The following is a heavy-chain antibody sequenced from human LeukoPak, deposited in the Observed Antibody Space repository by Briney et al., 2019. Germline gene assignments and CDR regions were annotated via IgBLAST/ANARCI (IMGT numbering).Heavy chain of an antibody. J-gene: IGHJ4*02. Sequence: GGSLRLSCAASGFTFNNYGMHWVRQAPGKGLEWVALIQPDGNDKYYADSVKGRFTVSRDNSKNTLYLQLNSLRAEDTAVYYCAKRDGETVFDYWGQGTLVTVSS. V-gene: IGHV3-30*02. CDR2: IQPDGNDK. CDR1: GFTFNNYG. CDR3: AKRDGETVFDY. D-gene: IGHD3-10*01.